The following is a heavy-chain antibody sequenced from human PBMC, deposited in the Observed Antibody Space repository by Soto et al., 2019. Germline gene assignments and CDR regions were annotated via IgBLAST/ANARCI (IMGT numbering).Heavy chain of an antibody. Sequence: SETLSLTCTVSGGSISSYYWSWIRQPPGKGLEWIGYIYYSGSTNYNPSLRSRVTISVDTSKNQFSLKLSSVTAADTAVYYCARGDSSGYYGYYYYGMDVWGQGTTVTVSS. V-gene: IGHV4-59*01. CDR3: ARGDSSGYYGYYYYGMDV. CDR1: GGSISSYY. J-gene: IGHJ6*02. CDR2: IYYSGST. D-gene: IGHD3-22*01.